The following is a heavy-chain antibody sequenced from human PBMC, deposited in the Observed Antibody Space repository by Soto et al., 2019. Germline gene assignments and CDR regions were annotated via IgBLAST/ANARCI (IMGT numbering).Heavy chain of an antibody. Sequence: SVKVSCKASGGTFSSYAISWVRQAPGRGLEWMGGIIPIFGTANYAQKFQGRVTITADESTSTAYMELSSLRSEDTAVYYCASPIFLGSGLMDVWGQGTTVTVSS. CDR2: IIPIFGTA. V-gene: IGHV1-69*13. CDR1: GGTFSSYA. J-gene: IGHJ6*02. D-gene: IGHD3-9*01. CDR3: ASPIFLGSGLMDV.